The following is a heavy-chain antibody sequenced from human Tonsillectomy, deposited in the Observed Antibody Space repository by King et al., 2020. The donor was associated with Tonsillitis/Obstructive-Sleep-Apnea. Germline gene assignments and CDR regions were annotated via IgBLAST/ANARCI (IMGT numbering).Heavy chain of an antibody. CDR3: AKDMDDFWSGYYMFDY. J-gene: IGHJ4*02. CDR2: ISWNSGSI. D-gene: IGHD3-3*01. CDR1: GFTFDDYA. Sequence: VQLVESGGGLVQPGRSLRLSCAASGFTFDDYAMHWVRQAPGKGLEWVSGISWNSGSIGYADSVKGRFTISRDNAKNSLYLQMNSLRAEDMALYYCAKDMDDFWSGYYMFDYWGQGTLVTVSS. V-gene: IGHV3-9*03.